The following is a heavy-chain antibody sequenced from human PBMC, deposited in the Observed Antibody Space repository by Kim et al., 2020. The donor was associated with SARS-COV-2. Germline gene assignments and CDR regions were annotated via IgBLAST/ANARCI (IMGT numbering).Heavy chain of an antibody. CDR1: GFTFSSYW. CDR2: INSDGIT. CDR3: AREPDLRGYSYADY. D-gene: IGHD5-18*01. V-gene: IGHV3-74*03. J-gene: IGHJ4*02. Sequence: GGSLRLSCAASGFTFSSYWMHWVRQAPGEGLVWVSRINSDGITTYADSVKGRFTISRDNAKNTLYLQMNSLRAEDTAVYYCAREPDLRGYSYADYWGQGT.